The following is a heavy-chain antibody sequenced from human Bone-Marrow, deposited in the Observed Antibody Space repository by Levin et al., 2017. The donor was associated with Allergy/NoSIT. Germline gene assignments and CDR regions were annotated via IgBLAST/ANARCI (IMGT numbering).Heavy chain of an antibody. J-gene: IGHJ4*02. Sequence: SCEASGFPFSTYWMHWVRHVPGKGLVWISRISPDGTTTRYADSVQGRFTVSRDNAQGTFYMEMTSLRPEDTAVYFCARDVYNDYYFDYWVQGTPVSVSS. V-gene: IGHV3-74*01. D-gene: IGHD4/OR15-4a*01. CDR1: GFPFSTYW. CDR2: ISPDGTTT. CDR3: ARDVYNDYYFDY.